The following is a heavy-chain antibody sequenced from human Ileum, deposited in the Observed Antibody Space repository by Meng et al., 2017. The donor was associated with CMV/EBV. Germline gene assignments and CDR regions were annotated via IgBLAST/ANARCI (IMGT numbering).Heavy chain of an antibody. CDR2: MHYTGTS. J-gene: IGHJ4*02. D-gene: IGHD5-24*01. V-gene: IGHV4-39*07. CDR3: ARDGREGYNYYYFDN. CDR1: GGSITNNNYY. Sequence: GSLRLSCTVSGGSITNNNYYWGWIRQPPGKGLEWIGHMHYTGTSYYDPSLKSRVTISIDTSKNQFSLDLNSVTAADTAVYYCARDGREGYNYYYFDNWGQGMLVTVSS.